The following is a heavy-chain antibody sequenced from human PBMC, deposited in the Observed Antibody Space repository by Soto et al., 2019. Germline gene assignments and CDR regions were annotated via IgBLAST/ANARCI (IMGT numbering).Heavy chain of an antibody. CDR1: GGTFSSYA. J-gene: IGHJ5*02. D-gene: IGHD2-2*01. CDR2: IIPIFGTA. V-gene: IGHV1-69*13. CDR3: ARDGPDIVVVPAAPRTLSWFDP. Sequence: SVKVSCKASGGTFSSYAISWVRQAPGQGLEWMGGIIPIFGTANYAQKFQGRVTITADESTSTAYMELSSLRSEDTAVYYCARDGPDIVVVPAAPRTLSWFDPWGQGTLVTVSS.